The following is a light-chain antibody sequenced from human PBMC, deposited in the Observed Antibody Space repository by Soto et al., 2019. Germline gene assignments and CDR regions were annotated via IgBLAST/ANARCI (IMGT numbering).Light chain of an antibody. Sequence: QSVLTQPPSVSGSPGQSITISCTGTSSDVGGYNYVSWYQQHPGKAPNLMIYDVSNRPSGVSNRFYGSKSGNTASLTTSGLPDEDEADYYCSLYTRSSTTVVFGGGTKLTVL. J-gene: IGLJ2*01. V-gene: IGLV2-14*01. CDR1: SSDVGGYNY. CDR2: DVS. CDR3: SLYTRSSTTVV.